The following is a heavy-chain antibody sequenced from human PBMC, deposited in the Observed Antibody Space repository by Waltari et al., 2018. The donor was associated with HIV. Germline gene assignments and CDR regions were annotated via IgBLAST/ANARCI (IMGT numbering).Heavy chain of an antibody. CDR2: IGTAGDT. CDR3: ARMGFGESMGDYYYYGMDV. J-gene: IGHJ6*02. CDR1: GFTFSSYD. Sequence: EVQLVESGGGLVQPGGSLRLSCAASGFTFSSYDMHWVRQATGKGLEWVSAIGTAGDTYYPGSVKGRFTISRENAKNSLYLQMNSLRAGDTAVYYCARMGFGESMGDYYYYGMDVWGQGTTVTVSS. V-gene: IGHV3-13*01. D-gene: IGHD3-10*01.